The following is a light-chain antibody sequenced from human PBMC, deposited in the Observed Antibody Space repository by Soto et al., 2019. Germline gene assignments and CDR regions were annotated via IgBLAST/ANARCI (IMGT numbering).Light chain of an antibody. V-gene: IGLV1-44*01. CDR1: SPFIGSNT. CDR3: AAWDDSLNGYV. J-gene: IGLJ1*01. Sequence: QAVLTQPPSASGTPGQKVTTSFSRSSPFIGSNTVNWYQQLPGTAPKLLIYSNNQRPSGVPDRFSGSKSGTSASLAISGLQSEDEADYYCAAWDDSLNGYVFGTGTKVTVL. CDR2: SNN.